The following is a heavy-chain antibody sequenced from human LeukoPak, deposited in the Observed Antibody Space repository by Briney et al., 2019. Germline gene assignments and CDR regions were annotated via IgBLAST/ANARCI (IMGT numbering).Heavy chain of an antibody. CDR3: ARDNSVGDNAWWFDP. V-gene: IGHV3-30*02. Sequence: GGSLRLSCVASGFSFSSYGMHWVRRAPGKGLEWMTFIRFDGSEKYYADSVKGRFTISRDYSKNTLFLQMSSLRPEDTAVYYCARDNSVGDNAWWFDPWGQGTLVTVSS. J-gene: IGHJ5*02. CDR1: GFSFSSYG. D-gene: IGHD1-26*01. CDR2: IRFDGSEK.